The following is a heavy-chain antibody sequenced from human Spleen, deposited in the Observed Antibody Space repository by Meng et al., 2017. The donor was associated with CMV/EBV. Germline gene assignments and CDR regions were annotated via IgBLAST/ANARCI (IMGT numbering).Heavy chain of an antibody. V-gene: IGHV3-48*04. CDR3: ARGEERITIYYYYYYGMDV. Sequence: LSLTCAASGFTFSSYSMNWVRLAPGKGLQWVSFISSSGSTIYYADSVKGRFTISRDNAKNSLYLQMNSLRAEDTAVYYCARGEERITIYYYYYYGMDVWGQGTTVTVSS. CDR2: ISSSGSTI. D-gene: IGHD3-10*01. J-gene: IGHJ6*02. CDR1: GFTFSSYS.